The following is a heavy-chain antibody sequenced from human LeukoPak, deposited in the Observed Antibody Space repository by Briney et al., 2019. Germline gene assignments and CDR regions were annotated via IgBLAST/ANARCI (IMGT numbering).Heavy chain of an antibody. CDR2: INHNSGGT. CDR3: ARVFDTYYMDV. V-gene: IGHV1-2*02. Sequence: ASVKVSCKASGYTFSDYYMHWVRQAPGQGLEWMGWINHNSGGTKYAQKFQGRVTMTRDMSISTAYMELSRLRSDDTAVYYCARVFDTYYMDVWGKGTTVTVSS. J-gene: IGHJ6*03. CDR1: GYTFSDYY.